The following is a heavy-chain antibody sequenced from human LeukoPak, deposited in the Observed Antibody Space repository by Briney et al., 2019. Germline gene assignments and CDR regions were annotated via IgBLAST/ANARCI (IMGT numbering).Heavy chain of an antibody. Sequence: ASVKVSCKASGYTFTSYYMHWVRQAPGQGLEWMGGIIPIFGTANYAQKFQGRVTITTDESTSTAYMELSSLRSEDTAVYYCARSRQVYFDWSPNYYFDYWGQGTLVSVSS. CDR3: ARSRQVYFDWSPNYYFDY. D-gene: IGHD3-9*01. CDR2: IIPIFGTA. V-gene: IGHV1-69*05. J-gene: IGHJ4*02. CDR1: GYTFTSYY.